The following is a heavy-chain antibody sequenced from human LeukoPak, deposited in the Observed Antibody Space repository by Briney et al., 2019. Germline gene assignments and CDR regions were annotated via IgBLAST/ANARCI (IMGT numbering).Heavy chain of an antibody. V-gene: IGHV4-59*01. CDR3: ARGEKGGHPLNYYYYYGMDV. CDR1: GGSISSYY. Sequence: SETLSLTCTVSGGSISSYYWSWIRQPPGKGLEWIGYIYYSGSTNYNPSLKSRVTISVDTSKNQFSLKLSSVAAADTAVYYRARGEKGGHPLNYYYYYGMDVWGQGTTVTVSS. J-gene: IGHJ6*02. D-gene: IGHD2-15*01. CDR2: IYYSGST.